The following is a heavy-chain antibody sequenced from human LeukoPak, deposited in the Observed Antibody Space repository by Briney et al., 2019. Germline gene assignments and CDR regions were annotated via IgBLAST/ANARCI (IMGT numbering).Heavy chain of an antibody. CDR3: ARDWGYYYYYGMDV. D-gene: IGHD3-16*01. CDR2: ISSSSSYI. V-gene: IGHV3-21*01. Sequence: GGSLRLSCAASGFTFSSYSMNWVRQAPGKGLEWVSSISSSSSYIYYADSVKGRFTISRDNAKTSLYLQMNSLRAEDAAVYYGARDWGYYYYYGMDVWGQGTRSPSP. J-gene: IGHJ6*02. CDR1: GFTFSSYS.